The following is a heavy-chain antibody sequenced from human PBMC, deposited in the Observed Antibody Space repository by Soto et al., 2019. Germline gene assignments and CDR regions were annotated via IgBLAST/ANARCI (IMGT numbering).Heavy chain of an antibody. CDR3: ARDPGGGIYSSGWYGAFDI. CDR1: GFTFSSYE. Sequence: QPGGSLRLPCAASGFTFSSYEMNWVRQAPGKGLEWVSYISSSGSTIYYADSVKGRFTISRDNAKNSLYLQMNSLRAEDTAVYYCARDPGGGIYSSGWYGAFDIWGQGTMVTVSS. J-gene: IGHJ3*02. V-gene: IGHV3-48*03. CDR2: ISSSGSTI. D-gene: IGHD6-19*01.